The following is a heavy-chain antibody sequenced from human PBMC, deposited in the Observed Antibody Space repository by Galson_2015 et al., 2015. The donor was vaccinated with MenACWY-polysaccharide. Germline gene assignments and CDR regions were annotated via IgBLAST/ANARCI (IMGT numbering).Heavy chain of an antibody. CDR2: ISDRVDST. CDR1: GVTLSNYG. V-gene: IGHV3-23*01. CDR3: ARGSNIWKYLDY. D-gene: IGHD2/OR15-2a*01. J-gene: IGHJ4*02. Sequence: SLRLSCAGSGVTLSNYGMSWVRQAPGKGLEWVSVISDRVDSTHYEDSAKGRFTVSRDNSRNTLYLQMNSLRGDDTAVYFCARGSNIWKYLDYWGQGSLVTVSS.